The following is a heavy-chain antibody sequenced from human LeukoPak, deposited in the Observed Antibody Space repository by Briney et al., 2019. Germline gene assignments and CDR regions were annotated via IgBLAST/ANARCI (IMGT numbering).Heavy chain of an antibody. Sequence: GGSLRLPCAASGFTFSSYAMSWVRQAPGKGLEWVSAISGSGGSTYYADSVKGRFTISRDNSKNTLYLQMSSLRAEDTAVYYCVKDRIFGVVIGDYWGQGTLVTVSS. D-gene: IGHD3-3*01. CDR3: VKDRIFGVVIGDY. CDR2: ISGSGGST. V-gene: IGHV3-23*01. J-gene: IGHJ4*02. CDR1: GFTFSSYA.